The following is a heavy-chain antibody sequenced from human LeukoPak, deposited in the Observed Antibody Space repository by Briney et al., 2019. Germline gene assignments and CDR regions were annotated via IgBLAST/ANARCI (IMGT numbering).Heavy chain of an antibody. J-gene: IGHJ2*01. CDR2: IYYRGST. CDR1: GGSISSSSYY. V-gene: IGHV4-39*07. Sequence: SETLSLTCTVSGGSISSSSYYWGWIRQPPGKGLEWIGSIYYRGSTYYNPSLKSRVTISVDTSKNQFSLKLSSVTAADTAVYYCARGLVAATPYWYFDLWGRGTLVTVSS. D-gene: IGHD2-15*01. CDR3: ARGLVAATPYWYFDL.